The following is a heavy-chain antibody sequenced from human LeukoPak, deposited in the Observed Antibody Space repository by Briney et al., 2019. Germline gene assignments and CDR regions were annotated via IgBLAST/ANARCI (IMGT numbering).Heavy chain of an antibody. CDR1: GFTFSSYW. CDR2: INSDGSST. Sequence: GGSLRLSCAASGFTFSSYWMHWVRQAPGKGLVWVSRINSDGSSTSYADSVKGRFTISRDNSKNTLYLQMNSLRADDTAVYYCARKGHRRGAFDIWGQGTMVTVSS. V-gene: IGHV3-74*01. CDR3: ARKGHRRGAFDI. J-gene: IGHJ3*02.